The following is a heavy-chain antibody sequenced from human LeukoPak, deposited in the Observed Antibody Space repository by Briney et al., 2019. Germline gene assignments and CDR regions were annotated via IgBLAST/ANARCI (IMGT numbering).Heavy chain of an antibody. Sequence: GGSLRLSCAASGFTFSSYEMSWVRQAPGKGLEWVSVIYSGGSTYYADSVKGRFTISRDNSKNTLYLQMNSLRAEDTAVYYCARNLYSSSWYSKPDNWFDPWGQGTLVTVSS. D-gene: IGHD6-13*01. CDR3: ARNLYSSSWYSKPDNWFDP. J-gene: IGHJ5*02. CDR1: GFTFSSYE. CDR2: IYSGGST. V-gene: IGHV3-53*01.